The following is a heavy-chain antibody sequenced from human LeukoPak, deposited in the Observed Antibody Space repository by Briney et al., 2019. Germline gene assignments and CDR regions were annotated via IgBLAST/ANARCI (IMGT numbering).Heavy chain of an antibody. D-gene: IGHD1-26*01. CDR1: GFSFTTYW. V-gene: IGHV3-7*01. J-gene: IGHJ4*02. CDR2: IKQDGTEK. Sequence: PGGSLRLSCAASGFSFTTYWMSWVRQAPGKGLEWVANIKQDGTEKYYVDSVKGRFTISRENAENSLYLQMNSLRAEDTAVYYCARDRYQWELLLVFDYWGQGTLVTVSS. CDR3: ARDRYQWELLLVFDY.